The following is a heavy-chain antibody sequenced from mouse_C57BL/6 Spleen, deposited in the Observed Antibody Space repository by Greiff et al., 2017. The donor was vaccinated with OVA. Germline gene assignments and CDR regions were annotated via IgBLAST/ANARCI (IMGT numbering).Heavy chain of an antibody. CDR3: ARGNYYGSSDGYAMDY. CDR1: GYTFTGYW. Sequence: QVQLQQSGAELMKPGASVKLSCKATGYTFTGYWIEWVKQRPGHGLEWIGEILPGSGSTNYNEKFKGKAPFTADTSSNTAYMQLSRLTTEDSAMYYCARGNYYGSSDGYAMDYWGQGTSVTVSS. D-gene: IGHD1-1*01. J-gene: IGHJ4*01. CDR2: ILPGSGST. V-gene: IGHV1-9*01.